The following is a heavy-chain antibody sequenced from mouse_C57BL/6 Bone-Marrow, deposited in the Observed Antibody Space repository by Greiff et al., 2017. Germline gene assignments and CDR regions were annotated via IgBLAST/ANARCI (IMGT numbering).Heavy chain of an antibody. J-gene: IGHJ1*03. CDR3: ARYKITTVVADWYFDV. CDR1: GYSITSDY. Sequence: EVQLQESGPGLAKPSQTLSLTCSVTGYSITSDYWNWIRKFPGNKLEYMGYISYSGSTYYNPSLKSRISITRDTSKNQYYLQLNSVTTEDTATYYCARYKITTVVADWYFDVWGTGTTVTVSS. V-gene: IGHV3-8*01. D-gene: IGHD1-1*01. CDR2: ISYSGST.